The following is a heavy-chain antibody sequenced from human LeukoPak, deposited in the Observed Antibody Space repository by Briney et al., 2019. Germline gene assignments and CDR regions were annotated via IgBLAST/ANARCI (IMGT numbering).Heavy chain of an antibody. J-gene: IGHJ4*02. Sequence: AGGSLRLSCAASGFTFSNYNMNWVRQAPGKGLEWVSYISTSGRAIFYAASVKGRFTLSRDNAKNSLFLQMNSLRDEDTAVYYCARVPLYDRSGYYFDYWGLGTLVTVSS. V-gene: IGHV3-48*02. CDR3: ARVPLYDRSGYYFDY. CDR1: GFTFSNYN. CDR2: ISTSGRAI. D-gene: IGHD3-22*01.